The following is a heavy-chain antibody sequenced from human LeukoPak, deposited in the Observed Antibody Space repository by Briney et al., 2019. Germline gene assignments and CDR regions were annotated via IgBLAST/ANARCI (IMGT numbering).Heavy chain of an antibody. CDR1: GESFSGYY. V-gene: IGHV4-34*01. CDR2: INHSGST. Sequence: SETLSLTCAVYGESFSGYYWSWILQPPGKGLEWIGEINHSGSTNYNPSLKSRVTISVDTSKNQFSLKLSSVTAADTAVYYCARGRGGPGAWGQGTLVTVSS. D-gene: IGHD3-10*01. CDR3: ARGRGGPGA. J-gene: IGHJ4*02.